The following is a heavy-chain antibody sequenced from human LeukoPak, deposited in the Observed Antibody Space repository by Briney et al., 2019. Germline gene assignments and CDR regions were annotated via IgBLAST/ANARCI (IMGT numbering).Heavy chain of an antibody. CDR1: GGSISRNY. J-gene: IGHJ4*02. CDR3: ARYYCRSTSCLHFDY. V-gene: IGHV4-59*01. Sequence: PSETLSLTCTVSGGSISRNYWSWIRQPPGKGLEWIGYIYYSGSTNYNPSLKSRVTISVDTSKNQFSLKLSSVTAADTAMYYCARYYCRSTSCLHFDYWGQGTLVTVSS. D-gene: IGHD2-2*01. CDR2: IYYSGST.